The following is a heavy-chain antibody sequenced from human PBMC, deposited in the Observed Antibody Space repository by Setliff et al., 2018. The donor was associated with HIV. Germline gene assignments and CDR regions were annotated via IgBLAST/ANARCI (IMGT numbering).Heavy chain of an antibody. Sequence: SETLSLTCSVSGASIITDPHYWGWIRQSPGKGLEWIGNIFYGGNPHYSPSLKSRVTISIDTSKNQFSLKLSSVTAADTAVYYCARGIGGLYDSSGYSNPFDYWGQGTLVTVSS. J-gene: IGHJ4*02. CDR3: ARGIGGLYDSSGYSNPFDY. D-gene: IGHD3-22*01. CDR1: GASIITDPHY. CDR2: IFYGGNP. V-gene: IGHV4-39*01.